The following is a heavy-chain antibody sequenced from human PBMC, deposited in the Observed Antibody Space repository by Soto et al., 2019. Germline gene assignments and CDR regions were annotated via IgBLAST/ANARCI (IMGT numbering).Heavy chain of an antibody. J-gene: IGHJ6*02. CDR3: ARDYSGHGMDV. CDR1: GYTFTAYH. D-gene: IGHD1-26*01. Sequence: ASVKVSCKTSGYTFTAYHIHWVRQAPGQGLEWMGWINPNGGGANYAQKFEGRVTMTRDTSISTVYMELSRLGSDDTALYYCARDYSGHGMDVWGQGTTVTVSS. CDR2: INPNGGGA. V-gene: IGHV1-2*02.